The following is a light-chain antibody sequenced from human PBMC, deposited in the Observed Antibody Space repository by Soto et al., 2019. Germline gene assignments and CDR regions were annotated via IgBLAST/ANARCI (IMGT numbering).Light chain of an antibody. V-gene: IGKV3-15*01. J-gene: IGKJ1*01. CDR1: QSVSSN. CDR2: SAS. CDR3: QHYNNWPRT. Sequence: EIVMTQSPATLSVSPGDRVTLSCRASQSVSSNLAWYQQKPGKAPRLLIYSASTWDTGIPARFSGSGSGTEFTLTISSLQSEDFAVYYCQHYNNWPRTFGQGTKVEIK.